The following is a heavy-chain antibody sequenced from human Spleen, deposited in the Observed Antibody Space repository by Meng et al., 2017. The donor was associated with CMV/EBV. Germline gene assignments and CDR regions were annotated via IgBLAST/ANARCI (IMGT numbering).Heavy chain of an antibody. J-gene: IGHJ6*02. V-gene: IGHV1-2*02. Sequence: ASVKVSCKASSYNVATYYMHWVRQAPGQGLEWMGWISPNTGGAKYTQKFHGRVTMTSATSINTTYMELRSLRPDDTAVYYCARARTFFGLAPRDFYAMDVWGQGTTVTVSS. D-gene: IGHD3-3*01. CDR2: ISPNTGGA. CDR3: ARARTFFGLAPRDFYAMDV. CDR1: SYNVATYY.